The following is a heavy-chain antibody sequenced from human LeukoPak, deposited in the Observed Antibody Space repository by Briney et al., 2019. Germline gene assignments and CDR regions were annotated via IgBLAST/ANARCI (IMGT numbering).Heavy chain of an antibody. CDR3: ARIPIVVVPAAQGDNWFDP. Sequence: SVKVSCKASGGTFSSYAISWVRQAPGQGLEWMGGIIPIFGTANYAQKFQGRVTITTDESTSTAYMELSSLRSEDTAVYYCARIPIVVVPAAQGDNWFDPWGQGTLVTVS. CDR1: GGTFSSYA. CDR2: IIPIFGTA. V-gene: IGHV1-69*05. J-gene: IGHJ5*02. D-gene: IGHD2-2*01.